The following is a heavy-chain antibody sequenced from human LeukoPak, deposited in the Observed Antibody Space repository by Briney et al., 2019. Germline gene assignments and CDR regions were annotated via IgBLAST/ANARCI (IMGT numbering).Heavy chain of an antibody. CDR3: AKDPLSVVHALGYFQH. V-gene: IGHV3-23*01. Sequence: GGSLRPSCAPSGFTFNNYAMSGVPRAPGKGLGWVSVISNSGGTTYYADSVKGRFTISRDNSKNTLYLQMNSLRAEDTAVYYCAKDPLSVVHALGYFQHWGQGTLVTVSS. J-gene: IGHJ1*01. D-gene: IGHD3-22*01. CDR2: ISNSGGTT. CDR1: GFTFNNYA.